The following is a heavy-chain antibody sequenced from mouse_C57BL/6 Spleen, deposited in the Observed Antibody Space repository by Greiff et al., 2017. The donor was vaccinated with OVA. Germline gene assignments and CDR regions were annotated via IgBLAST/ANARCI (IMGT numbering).Heavy chain of an antibody. CDR3: AKERSNHYYAMDY. CDR2: IHPNSGST. Sequence: QVQLQQPGAELVKPGASVKLSCKASGYTFTSYWMHWVKQRPGQGLEWIGMIHPNSGSTNYNEKFKSKATLTVDKSSSTAYMQHSSLTSEDSAVYYCAKERSNHYYAMDYWGQGTSVTVSS. J-gene: IGHJ4*01. CDR1: GYTFTSYW. D-gene: IGHD2-5*01. V-gene: IGHV1-64*01.